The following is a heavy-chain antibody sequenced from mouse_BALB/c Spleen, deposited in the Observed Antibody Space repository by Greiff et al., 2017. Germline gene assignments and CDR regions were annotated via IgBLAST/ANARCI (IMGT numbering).Heavy chain of an antibody. V-gene: IGHV1-7*01. CDR2: INPSTGYT. J-gene: IGHJ4*01. Sequence: QVQLQQSGAELAKPGASVKMSCKASGYTFTSYWMHWVKQRPGQGLEWIGYINPSTGYTEYNQKFKDKATLTADKSSSTAYMQLSSLTSEDSAVYYCASPTVVATDAMDYWGQGTSVTVSS. CDR1: GYTFTSYW. D-gene: IGHD1-1*01. CDR3: ASPTVVATDAMDY.